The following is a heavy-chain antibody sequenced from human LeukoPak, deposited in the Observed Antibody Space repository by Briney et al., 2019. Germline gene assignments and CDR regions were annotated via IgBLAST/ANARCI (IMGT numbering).Heavy chain of an antibody. Sequence: SKTLSLTCTVSGGSISSYYWSWIRQPPGKGLEWIGYIYYSGTTDYNPSLKSQVTISVDTSNNQFSLKVSSVTAADTAVYYCARSSGAYRSFDYWGQGTLVPVSS. J-gene: IGHJ4*02. CDR3: ARSSGAYRSFDY. V-gene: IGHV4-59*01. D-gene: IGHD1-26*01. CDR1: GGSISSYY. CDR2: IYYSGTT.